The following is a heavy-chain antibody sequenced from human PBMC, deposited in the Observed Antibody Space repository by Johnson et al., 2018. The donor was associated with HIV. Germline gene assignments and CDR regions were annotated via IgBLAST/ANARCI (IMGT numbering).Heavy chain of an antibody. D-gene: IGHD1-26*01. J-gene: IGHJ3*02. CDR1: GFTFSRYA. CDR2: ISYDGRNK. V-gene: IGHV3-30*04. CDR3: AGRDGGSLGFDI. Sequence: QVQLVESGGGVVQPGRSLSLSCAASGFTFSRYAMHWVRQAPGKGLEWVAVISYDGRNKHYAGSVKGRFTISRDNAKNTLYLQMNSLRTEDTAVYSCAGRDGGSLGFDIWGQGTMVTVSS.